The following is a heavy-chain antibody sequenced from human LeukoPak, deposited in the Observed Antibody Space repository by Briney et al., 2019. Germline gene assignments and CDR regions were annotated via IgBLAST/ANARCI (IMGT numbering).Heavy chain of an antibody. CDR2: MNPNNGNT. D-gene: IGHD3-16*01. V-gene: IGHV1-8*01. J-gene: IGHJ6*02. CDR1: GYTLASFD. CDR3: ARGARLRLGESYSYNYVMDV. Sequence: ASVKVSCKASGYTLASFDINWVRQTPGQGPEWMGWMNPNNGNTGYAQIFQGRVTMTRNASISTAYKELSRLRSGDTAVYYCARGARLRLGESYSYNYVMDVWGQGTTVTVSS.